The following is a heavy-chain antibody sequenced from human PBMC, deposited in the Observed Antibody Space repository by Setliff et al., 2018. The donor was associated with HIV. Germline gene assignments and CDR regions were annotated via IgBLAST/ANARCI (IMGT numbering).Heavy chain of an antibody. CDR1: GGSFSGYS. CDR3: ASRVYYYDSNNFLREEGFDP. D-gene: IGHD3-22*01. V-gene: IGHV4-34*01. J-gene: IGHJ5*02. CDR2: ISQSGST. Sequence: SETLSLTCAVYGGSFSGYSWSWIRQPPGKGLEWIGYISQSGSTYYNPSLKSRVAISIDTSKNQFSLNLTSVTAADTAVYYCASRVYYYDSNNFLREEGFDPWGQGTLVTVSS.